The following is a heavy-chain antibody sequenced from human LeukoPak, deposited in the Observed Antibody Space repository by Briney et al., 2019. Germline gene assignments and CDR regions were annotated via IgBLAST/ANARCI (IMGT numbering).Heavy chain of an antibody. D-gene: IGHD3-3*01. Sequence: SGPTLVKPTQTLTLICQFSGSSLNNTAESVGWIRQPPGKALEWLAVIYWDDDKLYNPALKTRLTMTKDTSKNEVVLTMSDMDPVDTATYYCAHRLYNVRSGNYGYFDSWGQGTLVTVSS. CDR1: GSSLNNTAES. J-gene: IGHJ4*02. CDR3: AHRLYNVRSGNYGYFDS. CDR2: IYWDDDK. V-gene: IGHV2-5*02.